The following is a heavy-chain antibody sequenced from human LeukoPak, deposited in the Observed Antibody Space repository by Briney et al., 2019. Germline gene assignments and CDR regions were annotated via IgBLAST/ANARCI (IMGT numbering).Heavy chain of an antibody. CDR3: ARDGDYDILTGYYTRFDY. CDR1: RFTFSSYA. D-gene: IGHD3-9*01. J-gene: IGHJ4*02. Sequence: GGSLRLSCAASRFTFSSYAMHWGRQAPGKGPEYVSAISSNGGSTYYANSVKGRFTISRDNSKNTLYLQMGSLRAEDMAVYYCARDGDYDILTGYYTRFDYWGQGTLVTVSS. CDR2: ISSNGGST. V-gene: IGHV3-64*01.